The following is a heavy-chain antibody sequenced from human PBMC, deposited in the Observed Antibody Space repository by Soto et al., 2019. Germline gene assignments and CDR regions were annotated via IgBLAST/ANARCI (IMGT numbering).Heavy chain of an antibody. J-gene: IGHJ4*02. Sequence: QVQLVESGGGVVQPGRSLRLSCAASGFTFSSYGMHWVRQAPGKGLEWVAVIWYDGSNKYYADSVKGRFTISRDNSKNTLYLQMNSRGAEDTAVYYCARATYSSSARGYFDYWGKGTLVPVSS. D-gene: IGHD6-6*01. CDR1: GFTFSSYG. V-gene: IGHV3-33*01. CDR3: ARATYSSSARGYFDY. CDR2: IWYDGSNK.